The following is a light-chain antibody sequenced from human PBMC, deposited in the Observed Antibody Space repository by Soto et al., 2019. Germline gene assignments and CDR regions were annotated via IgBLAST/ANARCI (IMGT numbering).Light chain of an antibody. J-gene: IGKJ2*01. CDR2: SAS. V-gene: IGKV1-39*01. CDR1: QSINTA. CDR3: QQSYLTPYT. Sequence: DIQMTQSPSSLSASVGDRVTITCRASQSINTALNWYQQKQGKAPKLLIDSASNLQSGVPSRFTASGSGTDFTLTISSLQPEDFATYCCQQSYLTPYTLGQGTKVES.